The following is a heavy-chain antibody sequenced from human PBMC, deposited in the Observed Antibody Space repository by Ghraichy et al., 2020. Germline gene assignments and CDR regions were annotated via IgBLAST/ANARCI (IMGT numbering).Heavy chain of an antibody. CDR3: ARGGTGSWYFDL. CDR1: GFSFSSYG. CDR2: IWYDGSNK. V-gene: IGHV3-33*01. D-gene: IGHD1-26*01. J-gene: IGHJ2*01. Sequence: GGSLRLSCAASGFSFSSYGMHWVRQAPGKGLEWVAVIWYDGSNKYYADSVKGRFTISRDNSKNTLYLQMNSLRAEDTAVYYCARGGTGSWYFDLWGRGTLVTVSS.